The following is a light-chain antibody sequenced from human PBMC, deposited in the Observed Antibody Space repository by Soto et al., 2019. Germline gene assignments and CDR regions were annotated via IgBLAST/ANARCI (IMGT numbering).Light chain of an antibody. J-gene: IGLJ1*01. Sequence: QSALTQPPSASGSPGQSLTISCTGTSSDVGSYNYVSWYQQHPGKAPKLMIYEVSKRPSGVPDRFFGSKSGNTASLTVSGLQAEDEADYYCSSYAGSNDYVFGTGTKLTVL. CDR2: EVS. CDR3: SSYAGSNDYV. V-gene: IGLV2-8*01. CDR1: SSDVGSYNY.